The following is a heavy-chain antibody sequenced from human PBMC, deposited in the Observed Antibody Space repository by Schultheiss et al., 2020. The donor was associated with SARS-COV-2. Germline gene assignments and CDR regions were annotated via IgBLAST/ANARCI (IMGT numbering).Heavy chain of an antibody. CDR2: IKSKTDGGTT. Sequence: GGSLRLSCAASGFTFSNYAMHWVRQAPGKGLEWVGRIKSKTDGGTTDYAAPVKGRFTISRDDSKNTLYLQMNSLKTEDTAVYYCTTSRWGGYYFDYWGQGTLVTVSS. V-gene: IGHV3-15*01. J-gene: IGHJ4*02. CDR3: TTSRWGGYYFDY. D-gene: IGHD6-19*01. CDR1: GFTFSNYA.